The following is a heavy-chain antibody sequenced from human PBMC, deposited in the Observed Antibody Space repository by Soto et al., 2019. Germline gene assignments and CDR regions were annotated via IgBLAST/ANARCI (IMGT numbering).Heavy chain of an antibody. Sequence: SETLSLTCAVYGGSFSGYYWSWIRQPPGKGLEWIGEINHSGSTNYNPSLKSRVTISVDTSKNQFSLKLSSVTAADAAVYYCARGPIWRRKPYFDYWGQGTLVTVSS. V-gene: IGHV4-34*01. CDR3: ARGPIWRRKPYFDY. CDR1: GGSFSGYY. D-gene: IGHD2-2*02. CDR2: INHSGST. J-gene: IGHJ4*02.